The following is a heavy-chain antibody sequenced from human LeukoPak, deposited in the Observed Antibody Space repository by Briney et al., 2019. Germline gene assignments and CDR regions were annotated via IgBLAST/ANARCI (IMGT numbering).Heavy chain of an antibody. J-gene: IGHJ6*02. CDR1: GGSITSSDYH. CDR3: ARHVGQQLFYYYYGLDV. CDR2: MYHSGST. V-gene: IGHV4-39*01. Sequence: SETLSLTCTVSGGSITSSDYHWGWIGQPPGKGLEWIGSMYHSGSTYHNPSLKSRVTISVDTSKNQFSLKMNSVTAADTAVYYCARHVGQQLFYYYYGLDVWGQGTTVSVSS. D-gene: IGHD6-13*01.